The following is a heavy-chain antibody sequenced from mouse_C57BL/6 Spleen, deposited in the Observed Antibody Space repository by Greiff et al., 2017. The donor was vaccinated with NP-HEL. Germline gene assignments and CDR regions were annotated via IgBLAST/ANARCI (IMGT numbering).Heavy chain of an antibody. Sequence: EVKVEESGGGLVQPGGSMKLSCVASGFTFSNYWMNWVRQSPEKGLEWVAQIRLKSDNYATHYAESVKGRFTISRDDSKSSVYLQMNNLRAEDTGIYYCTGVRPWFAYWGQGTLVTVSA. CDR1: GFTFSNYW. V-gene: IGHV6-3*01. J-gene: IGHJ3*01. CDR2: IRLKSDNYAT. D-gene: IGHD3-2*02. CDR3: TGVRPWFAY.